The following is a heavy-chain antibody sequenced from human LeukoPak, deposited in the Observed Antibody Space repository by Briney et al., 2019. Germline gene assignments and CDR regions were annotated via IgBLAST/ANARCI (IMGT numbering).Heavy chain of an antibody. D-gene: IGHD3-10*01. CDR1: GGPISSGDYY. CDR3: ARERMVRGVIEGIDY. J-gene: IGHJ4*02. CDR2: IYYSGST. V-gene: IGHV4-30-4*08. Sequence: PSETLSLTCTVSGGPISSGDYYWSWIRQPPGNGLEWIGYIYYSGSTYYNPSLKSRVTISVDTSKNQFSLKLSSVTAADTAVYYCARERMVRGVIEGIDYWGQGTLVTVSS.